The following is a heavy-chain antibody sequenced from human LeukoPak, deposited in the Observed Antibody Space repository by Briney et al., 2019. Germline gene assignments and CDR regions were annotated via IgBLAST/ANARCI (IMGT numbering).Heavy chain of an antibody. V-gene: IGHV3-48*01. D-gene: IGHD6-13*01. J-gene: IGHJ4*02. CDR2: ISRSSTTI. CDR1: GFTFNDYN. CDR3: ARVYTSSWYGDC. Sequence: GGSLRLSCAASGFTFNDYNMNWVRQAPGKGLEWISYISRSSTTIYYADSVKGRFTISRDDAKNSLYLQMCSLRAEDTAVYYCARVYTSSWYGDCWGQGTLVTVSS.